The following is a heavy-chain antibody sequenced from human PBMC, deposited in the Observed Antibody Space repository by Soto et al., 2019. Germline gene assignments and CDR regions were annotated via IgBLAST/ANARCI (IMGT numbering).Heavy chain of an antibody. CDR2: IYTSGIT. Sequence: PSETLSLTCTVSGGSISSYYCSWIRQPAWKGLEWIGRIYTSGITNYNPSLKSRVTMSVDTSKNQFSLKLSSVTAADTAAYYCARDRVVVVAATRDSWFDPWGQGTLVTVCS. CDR3: ARDRVVVVAATRDSWFDP. CDR1: GGSISSYY. D-gene: IGHD2-15*01. V-gene: IGHV4-4*07. J-gene: IGHJ5*02.